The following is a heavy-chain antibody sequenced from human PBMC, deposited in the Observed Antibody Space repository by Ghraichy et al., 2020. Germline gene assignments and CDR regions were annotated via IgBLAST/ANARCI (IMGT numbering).Heavy chain of an antibody. Sequence: GESLNISCKGSGYSFTSYWIGWVRQMPGKGLEWMGIIYPGDSDTRYSPSFQGQVTISADKSISTAYLQWSSLKASDTAMYYCARLGSSTSPRSSDYYYYGMDVWGQGTTVTVSS. CDR3: ARLGSSTSPRSSDYYYYGMDV. D-gene: IGHD2-2*01. CDR2: IYPGDSDT. J-gene: IGHJ6*02. V-gene: IGHV5-51*01. CDR1: GYSFTSYW.